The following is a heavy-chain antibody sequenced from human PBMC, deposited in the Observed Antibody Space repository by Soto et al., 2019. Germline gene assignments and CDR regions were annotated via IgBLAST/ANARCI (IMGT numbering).Heavy chain of an antibody. J-gene: IGHJ4*02. CDR2: ISYDGSNK. CDR1: GFTFSSYG. CDR3: AKGQDYDFWSGYCC. V-gene: IGHV3-30*18. D-gene: IGHD3-3*01. Sequence: GGSLRLSCAASGFTFSSYGMHWFRQAPGKGLEWVAVISYDGSNKYYADSVKGRFTIPRDNSKNTLYLQMNSLRAEDTAVYYCAKGQDYDFWSGYCCWGQGTLVTVSS.